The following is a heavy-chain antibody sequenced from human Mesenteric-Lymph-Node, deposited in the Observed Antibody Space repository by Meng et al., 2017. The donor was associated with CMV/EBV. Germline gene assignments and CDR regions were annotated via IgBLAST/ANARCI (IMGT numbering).Heavy chain of an antibody. J-gene: IGHJ4*02. D-gene: IGHD3-10*01. CDR1: GGSITSDNHH. V-gene: IGHV4-30-4*01. CDR2: IYYSGSS. CDR3: ARVTPGEYFDY. Sequence: CTVSGGSITSDNHHWSWIRQSPGRGLEWVGYIYYSGSSYYNPSLKSRLTISVDTTKNQLSLKLNSVTAADTAVYFCARVTPGEYFDYWGQGSLVTVSS.